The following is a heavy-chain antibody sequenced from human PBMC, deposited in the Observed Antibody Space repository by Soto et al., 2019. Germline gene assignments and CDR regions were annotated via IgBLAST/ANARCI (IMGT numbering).Heavy chain of an antibody. Sequence: GASVKVSCKASGGTFSSYAISWVRQAPGQGLEWMGGIIPIFGTANYAQKFQGRVTITADESTSTAYMELSSLRSEDTAVYYCARKGSSTSPYYYGMDVWGQGTTVTVYS. D-gene: IGHD2-2*01. CDR1: GGTFSSYA. CDR3: ARKGSSTSPYYYGMDV. V-gene: IGHV1-69*13. CDR2: IIPIFGTA. J-gene: IGHJ6*02.